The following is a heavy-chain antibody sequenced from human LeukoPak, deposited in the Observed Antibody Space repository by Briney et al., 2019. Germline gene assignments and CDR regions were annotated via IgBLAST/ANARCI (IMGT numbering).Heavy chain of an antibody. CDR3: AKFYTAWALDI. V-gene: IGHV3-23*01. D-gene: IGHD2/OR15-2a*01. J-gene: IGHJ3*02. CDR1: GFTFSSHA. CDR2: ISGSGGST. Sequence: GGSLRLSCAASGFTFSSHAMSWVRQAPGKGLQWVSAISGSGGSTHYADSVKGRFTISRDNSKNTVYLQMNSLRAEDTAVHYCAKFYTAWALDIWGQGTMVTVSS.